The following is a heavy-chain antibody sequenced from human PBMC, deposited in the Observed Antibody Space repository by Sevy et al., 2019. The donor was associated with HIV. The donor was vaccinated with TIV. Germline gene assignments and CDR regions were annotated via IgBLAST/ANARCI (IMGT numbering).Heavy chain of an antibody. CDR1: GGSVSSGSHY. J-gene: IGHJ5*02. Sequence: SETLSLTCTVSGGSVSSGSHYWSWIRQPPGKGLEWIGYIYYSGSTNYNPSLKSRVTISVDTSKNQFSLKLSSVTAADTAVYYCARESHDYGDYVHYWFDPWGQGTLVTVSS. V-gene: IGHV4-61*01. CDR3: ARESHDYGDYVHYWFDP. CDR2: IYYSGST. D-gene: IGHD4-17*01.